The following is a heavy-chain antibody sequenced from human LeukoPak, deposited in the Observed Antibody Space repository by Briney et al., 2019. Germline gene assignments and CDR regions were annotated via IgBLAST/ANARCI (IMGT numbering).Heavy chain of an antibody. CDR2: IYYSGST. Sequence: SVTLSLTCSVSGGSIKGGGFFWNWVRQHPGKGLEWIDHIYYSGSTSYNPSVKSRVTISVDTSKNQFSLKLTSVTAADTAMYYCARDHGRSYNYGPDALDIWGQGTLVIVSA. J-gene: IGHJ3*02. CDR1: GGSIKGGGFF. D-gene: IGHD5-18*01. V-gene: IGHV4-31*03. CDR3: ARDHGRSYNYGPDALDI.